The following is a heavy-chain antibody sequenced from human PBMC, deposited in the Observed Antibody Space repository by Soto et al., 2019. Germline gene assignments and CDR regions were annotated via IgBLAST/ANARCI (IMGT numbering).Heavy chain of an antibody. CDR3: ARDQAPTGYRYYYGMDV. J-gene: IGHJ6*02. D-gene: IGHD3-9*01. V-gene: IGHV3-11*06. CDR2: ISSSSSYT. Sequence: PGGSLRLSCAASGFTFSDYYMSWIRQAPGKGLEWVSYISSSSSYTNYADSVKGRFTISRDNAKNSLYLQMNSLRAEDTAVYYCARDQAPTGYRYYYGMDVWGQGTTVTVSS. CDR1: GFTFSDYY.